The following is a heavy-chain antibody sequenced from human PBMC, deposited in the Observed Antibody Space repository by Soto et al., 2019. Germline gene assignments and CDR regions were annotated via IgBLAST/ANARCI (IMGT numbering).Heavy chain of an antibody. CDR2: IAPTNGNT. Sequence: QVQLVQSGAEVRKPGASVKVSCQTSGYKFTDHRIHWVRQAPGQGLEWMGGIAPTNGNTHYAPKFKGRVTRTSDTSTSTAHMELAELTSDDTAVYYCATKLGFTWLTYFDLWGSGTLVTVSS. D-gene: IGHD3-22*01. CDR3: ATKLGFTWLTYFDL. CDR1: GYKFTDHR. J-gene: IGHJ2*01. V-gene: IGHV1-2*02.